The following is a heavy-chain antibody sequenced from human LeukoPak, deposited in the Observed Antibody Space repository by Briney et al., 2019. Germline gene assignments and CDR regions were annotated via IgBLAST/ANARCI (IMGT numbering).Heavy chain of an antibody. Sequence: ASVKVSCKASGYTFASYDINWVRQATGQGLEWMGWMNPNSGNTGYAQKFQGRVTMTRNTSISTAYMELSSLRSEDTAVYYCARVPYYGSVLNWFDPWGQGTLVTVSS. J-gene: IGHJ5*02. CDR1: GYTFASYD. CDR2: MNPNSGNT. CDR3: ARVPYYGSVLNWFDP. V-gene: IGHV1-8*01. D-gene: IGHD3-10*01.